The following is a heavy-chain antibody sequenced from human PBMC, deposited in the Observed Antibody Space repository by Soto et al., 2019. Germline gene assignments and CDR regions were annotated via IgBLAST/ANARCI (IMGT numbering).Heavy chain of an antibody. J-gene: IGHJ5*02. CDR3: AKGDRTSGLDP. V-gene: IGHV3-23*01. CDR1: GFTFSSYG. CDR2: ISGSGANT. Sequence: PGGSLRLSCAASGFTFSSYGMSWVRQAPGKGLEWVLGISGSGANTYYADSVKGRFTISRDNSKNTLYLQMSSLRADDTAVYYCAKGDRTSGLDPWGQGTLVTVSS. D-gene: IGHD3-10*01.